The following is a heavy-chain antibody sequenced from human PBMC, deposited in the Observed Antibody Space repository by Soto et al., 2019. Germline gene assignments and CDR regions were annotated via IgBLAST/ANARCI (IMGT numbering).Heavy chain of an antibody. J-gene: IGHJ4*02. D-gene: IGHD2-15*01. Sequence: SETLSLTCTVSGGSISSYYWNWIRQPPGKGLEWIGYIYYSGSTNYNPSLKSRVTISVDMSKNQFSLKLSSVTAADTAVYYCAREANCSGGSCYYFDYWGQGSLVTVSS. CDR1: GGSISSYY. CDR2: IYYSGST. V-gene: IGHV4-59*01. CDR3: AREANCSGGSCYYFDY.